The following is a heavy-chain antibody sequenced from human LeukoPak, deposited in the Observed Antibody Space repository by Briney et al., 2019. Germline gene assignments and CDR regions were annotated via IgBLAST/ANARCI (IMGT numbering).Heavy chain of an antibody. CDR3: ARDFELSH. V-gene: IGHV3-23*01. Sequence: PGGSLRLSCAASGFTFSSYAMSWVRQAPGKGLEWVAVISGSGGTTYYADSVKGRFTISRDNSKNTLYLQMNSLRAEDTAVYYCARDFELSHWGQGTLVTVSS. J-gene: IGHJ4*02. CDR1: GFTFSSYA. CDR2: ISGSGGTT. D-gene: IGHD3-16*02.